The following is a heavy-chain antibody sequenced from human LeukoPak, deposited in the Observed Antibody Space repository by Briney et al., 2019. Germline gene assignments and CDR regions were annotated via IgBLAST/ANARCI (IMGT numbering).Heavy chain of an antibody. CDR3: ARVTTPSRYQLLYPYFQH. CDR1: GGTFSSYA. V-gene: IGHV1-69*05. J-gene: IGHJ1*01. D-gene: IGHD2-2*02. Sequence: GASVKVSCKASGGTFSSYAISWVRQAPGQGLEWMGGIIPIFGTANYAQKFQGRVTITTDESTSTAYMELSRLRSDDTAVYYCARVTTPSRYQLLYPYFQHWGQGTLVTVSS. CDR2: IIPIFGTA.